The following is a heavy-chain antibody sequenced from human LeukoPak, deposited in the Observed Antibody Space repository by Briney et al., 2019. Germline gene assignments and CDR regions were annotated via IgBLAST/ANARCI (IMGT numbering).Heavy chain of an antibody. CDR3: ARVYSSSWQRGWFDP. CDR2: INHSGST. CDR1: GGSFSGYY. D-gene: IGHD6-13*01. V-gene: IGHV4-34*01. J-gene: IGHJ5*02. Sequence: PSETLSLTCAVYGGSFSGYYWSWIRQPPGKGLEWIGEINHSGSTNYNPSLKSRVTISVDTSKSQFSLKLSSVTAADTAVYYCARVYSSSWQRGWFDPWGQGTLVTVSS.